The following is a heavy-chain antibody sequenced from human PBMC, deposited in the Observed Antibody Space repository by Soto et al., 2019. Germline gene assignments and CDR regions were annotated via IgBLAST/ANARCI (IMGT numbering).Heavy chain of an antibody. J-gene: IGHJ4*02. V-gene: IGHV4-31*03. CDR2: IYNSGNT. CDR1: GGSISSGGYY. D-gene: IGHD5-12*01. Sequence: QVQLQESGPGLVKPSQTLSLTCTVSGGSISSGGYYCGWVRQHPVKGLEWIGHIYNSGNTYYNPSLKSRLTIAVDTPKNEFSLKLSSVTAADTAVYFCARAYIGYDIYWGQGTLVTVSS. CDR3: ARAYIGYDIY.